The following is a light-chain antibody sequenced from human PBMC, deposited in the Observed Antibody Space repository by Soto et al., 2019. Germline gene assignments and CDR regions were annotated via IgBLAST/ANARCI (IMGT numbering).Light chain of an antibody. CDR2: ATS. CDR1: QSISSY. J-gene: IGKJ4*01. CDR3: LQDNSYPLT. V-gene: IGKV1-6*01. Sequence: GDRVTITCRASQSISSYLNWYQHKPGKAPNLLIYATSSLQGGVPSRFSGSGSGTDFTLTISSLQPEDFATYYCLQDNSYPLTFGGGTKVDIK.